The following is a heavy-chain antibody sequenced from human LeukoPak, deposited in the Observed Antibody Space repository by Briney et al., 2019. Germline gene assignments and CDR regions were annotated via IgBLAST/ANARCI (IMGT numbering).Heavy chain of an antibody. CDR2: IRSKANSYAT. V-gene: IGHV3-73*01. CDR1: GFTFSGSA. J-gene: IGHJ4*02. Sequence: PGGSLRLSCAASGFTFSGSAMHWVRQASGKGLEGVGRIRSKANSYATAYAASVKGRFTIAREESKNRACVQMKRQKTEDTAVYYCTRPIYYDSSGYYAQSNWGQGTLVTVSS. D-gene: IGHD3-22*01. CDR3: TRPIYYDSSGYYAQSN.